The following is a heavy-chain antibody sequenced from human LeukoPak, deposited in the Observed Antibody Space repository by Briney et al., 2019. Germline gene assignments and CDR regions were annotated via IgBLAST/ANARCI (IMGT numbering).Heavy chain of an antibody. CDR2: TNPNSGNT. J-gene: IGHJ6*02. D-gene: IGHD2/OR15-2a*01. V-gene: IGHV1-8*01. Sequence: ASVKVSCKASGYTFTSYDINWVRQATGQGLEWMGWTNPNSGNTGYAQKFQGRVTMTRNTSISTAYMELSSLRSEDTAVYYCARAPFDAPSRDCGMDVWGQGTTVTVSS. CDR1: GYTFTSYD. CDR3: ARAPFDAPSRDCGMDV.